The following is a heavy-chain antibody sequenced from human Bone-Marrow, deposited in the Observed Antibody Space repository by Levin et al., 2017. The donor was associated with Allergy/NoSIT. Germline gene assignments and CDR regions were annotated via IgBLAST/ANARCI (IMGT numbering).Heavy chain of an antibody. CDR2: ISSSGTST. J-gene: IGHJ4*02. V-gene: IGHV3-11*01. D-gene: IGHD6-19*01. CDR1: GFTLNDYY. Sequence: GGSLRLSCAASGFTLNDYYMNWIRQAPGKGLEWVSYISSSGTSTYYADSVKGRFTISRDNVKNSMYLQMNSLRAEDTAVYYCAISTITVAGTLAFWGQGTLVTVSS. CDR3: AISTITVAGTLAF.